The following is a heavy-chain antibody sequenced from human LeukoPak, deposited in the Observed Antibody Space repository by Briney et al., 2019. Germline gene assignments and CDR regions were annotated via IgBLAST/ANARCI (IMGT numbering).Heavy chain of an antibody. D-gene: IGHD5-12*01. J-gene: IGHJ5*02. V-gene: IGHV4-39*07. CDR3: ARDGGYSGYDYPYNWFDP. Sequence: SETLSLTCTVSGGSISSSSYYWGWIRQPPGKGLEWIGSIYYSGSTNYNPSLKSRVTISVDTSKNQFSLKLSSVTAADTAVYYCARDGGYSGYDYPYNWFDPWGQGTLVTVSS. CDR2: IYYSGST. CDR1: GGSISSSSYY.